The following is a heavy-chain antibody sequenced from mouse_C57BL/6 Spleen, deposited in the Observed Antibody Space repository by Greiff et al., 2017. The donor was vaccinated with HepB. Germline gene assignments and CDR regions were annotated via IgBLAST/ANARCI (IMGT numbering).Heavy chain of an antibody. CDR1: GFSLTSYG. CDR3: ARNPPLRGSNLMDY. CDR2: IWSGGST. V-gene: IGHV2-2*01. D-gene: IGHD1-1*01. J-gene: IGHJ4*01. Sequence: VQLQESGPGLVQPSQSLSITCTVSGFSLTSYGVHWVRQSPGKGLEWLGVIWSGGSTDYNAAFISRMSISKDNSKSQVFVKMNSLQADDTAIYYCARNPPLRGSNLMDYWGQGTSVTVSS.